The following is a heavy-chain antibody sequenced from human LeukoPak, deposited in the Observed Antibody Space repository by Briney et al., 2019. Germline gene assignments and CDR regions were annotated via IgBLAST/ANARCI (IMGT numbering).Heavy chain of an antibody. CDR3: AREDQEGWFGELFDY. CDR1: GFTFSSYA. Sequence: GGSLRLSCAASGFTFSSYAMSWVRQAPGKGLEWVAVISYSGSNKYYADSVKGRFTISRDNSKNTLYLQVNSLRAEDTAVYYCAREDQEGWFGELFDYWGQGTLVTVFS. J-gene: IGHJ4*02. V-gene: IGHV3-30*04. D-gene: IGHD3-10*01. CDR2: ISYSGSNK.